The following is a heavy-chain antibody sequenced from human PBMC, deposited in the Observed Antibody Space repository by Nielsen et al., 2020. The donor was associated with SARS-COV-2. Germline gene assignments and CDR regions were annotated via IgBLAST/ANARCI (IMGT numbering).Heavy chain of an antibody. Sequence: GSLRLSCTVSGGSISSYYWSWIRQPPGKGLEWIGYIYYSGSTNYNPSLKSRVTISVDTSKNQFSLKLSSVTAADTAVYYCARAQGYCSGGSCRYGMDVWGQGTTVTVSS. D-gene: IGHD2-15*01. CDR1: GGSISSYY. J-gene: IGHJ6*02. CDR2: IYYSGST. V-gene: IGHV4-59*13. CDR3: ARAQGYCSGGSCRYGMDV.